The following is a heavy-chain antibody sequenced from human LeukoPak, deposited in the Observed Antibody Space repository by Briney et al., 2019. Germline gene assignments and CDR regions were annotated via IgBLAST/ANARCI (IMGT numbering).Heavy chain of an antibody. CDR1: GDSVSSNSAA. J-gene: IGHJ6*02. D-gene: IGHD1-7*01. V-gene: IGHV6-1*01. Sequence: SQTLSLTCAISGDSVSSNSAAWNWISQSPSRGLEWLGRTYYRSKWYNDYAVSVKSRITINPDTSKNQFSLQLNSVTPEDTAVYYCARGPSGYNWNYVYYYGMDVWGQGTTVTVSS. CDR3: ARGPSGYNWNYVYYYGMDV. CDR2: TYYRSKWYN.